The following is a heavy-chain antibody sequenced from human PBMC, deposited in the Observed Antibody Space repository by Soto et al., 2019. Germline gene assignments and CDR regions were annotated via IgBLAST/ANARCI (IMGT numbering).Heavy chain of an antibody. CDR2: ISGSGGST. CDR3: AKGRPYYYDSSGYYFDY. D-gene: IGHD3-22*01. J-gene: IGHJ4*02. Sequence: VQLVESGGGVVQPGRSLRLSCAASGFTFSSYAMSWVRQAPGKGLEWVSAISGSGGSTYYADSVKGRFTISRDNSKNTLYLQMNSLRAEDTAVYYCAKGRPYYYDSSGYYFDYWGQGTLVTVSS. V-gene: IGHV3-23*04. CDR1: GFTFSSYA.